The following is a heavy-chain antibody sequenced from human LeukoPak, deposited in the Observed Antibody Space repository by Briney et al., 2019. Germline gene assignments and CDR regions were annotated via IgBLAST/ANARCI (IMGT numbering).Heavy chain of an antibody. CDR3: ARGIKDGYNTWDY. J-gene: IGHJ4*02. V-gene: IGHV4-31*03. CDR1: GGSISSGGYY. Sequence: SQTLSLTCTVSGGSISSGGYYWSWIRQHPRKGLEWIGYIYYSGSTYYNPSLKSRVTISVDTSKDQFSLKLSSVTAADTAVYYCARGIKDGYNTWDYWGQGTLVTVSS. CDR2: IYYSGST. D-gene: IGHD5-24*01.